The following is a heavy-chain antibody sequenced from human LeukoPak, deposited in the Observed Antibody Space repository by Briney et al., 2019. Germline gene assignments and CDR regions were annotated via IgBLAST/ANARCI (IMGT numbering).Heavy chain of an antibody. CDR1: GLSLSDYG. V-gene: IGHV3-30*03. Sequence: GGSLRLSCAASGLSLSDYGMHWVRQAPGKGLEWVAVISYDGNKKFYADSVKGRFTISRDNSKSTVSLQMNSLRPEDTAVYYCAGYHGSGSYSAWFDHWGQGTLVTVSS. CDR3: AGYHGSGSYSAWFDH. CDR2: ISYDGNKK. D-gene: IGHD3-10*01. J-gene: IGHJ5*02.